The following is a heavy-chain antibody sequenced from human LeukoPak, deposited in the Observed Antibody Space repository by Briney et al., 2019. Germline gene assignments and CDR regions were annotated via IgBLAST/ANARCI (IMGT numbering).Heavy chain of an antibody. CDR3: ARESKWLVPSASDY. CDR2: ISAYSGNT. V-gene: IGHV1-18*04. CDR1: GYTFTGYY. Sequence: ASVKVSCKASGYTFTGYYMHWVRQAPGQGLEWMGWISAYSGNTNYAQKLQGRVTMTTDTSTSTAYMELRSLRSDDTAVYYCARESKWLVPSASDYWGQGTLVTVSS. D-gene: IGHD6-6*01. J-gene: IGHJ4*02.